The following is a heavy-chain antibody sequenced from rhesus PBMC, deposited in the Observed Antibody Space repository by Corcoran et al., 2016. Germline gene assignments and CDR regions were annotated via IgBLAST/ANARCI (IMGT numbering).Heavy chain of an antibody. D-gene: IGHD3-34*01. J-gene: IGHJ4*01. V-gene: IGHV4S10*01. CDR1: GGSISDSYR. CDR3: VGGPRGRHYFDY. Sequence: QVQLQESGPGVVKPSETLSLTCAVSGGSISDSYRWSWIRQPPGKGLEWIGYIYGKRPSPTDNPSLKSRCTISKDASKNQFSLKLSSGTAADTAVYYCVGGPRGRHYFDYWGKGVLVTVSS. CDR2: IYGKRPSP.